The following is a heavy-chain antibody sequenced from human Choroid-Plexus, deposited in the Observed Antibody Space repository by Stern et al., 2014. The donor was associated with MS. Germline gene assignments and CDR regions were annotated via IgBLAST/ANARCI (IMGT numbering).Heavy chain of an antibody. CDR1: GFTFGSCA. CDR2: VSYDGSNK. Sequence: VQLVESGGGVAQPGRPLRLSCAASGFTFGSCAMHWVRQAPGKGLEWVAGVSYDGSNKYYADSVKGRFTISRDNSQNTLYMQRSSLRPEDTAVYYCAKDRQYLTYFFDHWGQGSLVTVSS. J-gene: IGHJ5*02. D-gene: IGHD2/OR15-2a*01. V-gene: IGHV3-30*18. CDR3: AKDRQYLTYFFDH.